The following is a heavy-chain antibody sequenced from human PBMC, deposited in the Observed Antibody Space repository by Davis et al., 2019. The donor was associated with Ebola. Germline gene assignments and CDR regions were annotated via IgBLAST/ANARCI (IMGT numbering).Heavy chain of an antibody. J-gene: IGHJ4*02. CDR3: AMRRRGTLDY. Sequence: PGGSLRLSCKESGNTFTDYWIGWVRQMPGKGLEWMGIIYPDDSETKYNPSFQGQVTISTDRSINTAYLQWDNLKASDTAIYFCAMRRRGTLDYWGQGTLVTVSS. V-gene: IGHV5-51*01. D-gene: IGHD3-16*01. CDR2: IYPDDSET. CDR1: GNTFTDYW.